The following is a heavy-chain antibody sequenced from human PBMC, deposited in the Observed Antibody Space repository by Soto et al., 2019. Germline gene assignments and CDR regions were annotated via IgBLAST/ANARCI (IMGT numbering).Heavy chain of an antibody. CDR2: IITIFGTA. CDR3: ARSEQFYWYFDL. CDR1: GGTFSSYA. Sequence: QVQLVQSGAEVKKPGSSVKVSCKASGGTFSSYAISWVRQAPGQGLEWMGGIITIFGTANYAQKFQGRVTITADESTSTDYMELSSLRSEDTAVYYCARSEQFYWYFDLWGRCTLVTVSS. J-gene: IGHJ2*01. V-gene: IGHV1-69*12.